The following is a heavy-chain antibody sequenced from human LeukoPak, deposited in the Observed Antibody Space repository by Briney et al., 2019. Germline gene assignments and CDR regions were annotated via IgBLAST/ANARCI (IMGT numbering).Heavy chain of an antibody. CDR2: IYPGDSDT. V-gene: IGHV5-51*01. CDR3: ARHRGSGWYHDAFDI. Sequence: GESLKISCKGSGYSFSSFWIGWVRQMPGKGLGWMGIIYPGDSDTRYSPPFQGQVTISADKSITTAYLQWSSLMASDTAMYYCARHRGSGWYHDAFDIWGQGTMVTVSS. D-gene: IGHD6-19*01. CDR1: GYSFSSFW. J-gene: IGHJ3*02.